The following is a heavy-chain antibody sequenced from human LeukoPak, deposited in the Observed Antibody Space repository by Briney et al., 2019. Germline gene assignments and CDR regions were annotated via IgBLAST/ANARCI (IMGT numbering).Heavy chain of an antibody. Sequence: SETLSLTCTVSGDSIRNYYWSWIRQPPGKGLEWIGYISYSGNTNYNPSLKSRVTISVDKSKNQFSLRLSSVTAADTAVYYCARDRSVTTVAVPTMDVWGKGTTVTVSS. CDR3: ARDRSVTTVAVPTMDV. D-gene: IGHD4-11*01. CDR1: GDSIRNYY. CDR2: ISYSGNT. V-gene: IGHV4-59*12. J-gene: IGHJ6*03.